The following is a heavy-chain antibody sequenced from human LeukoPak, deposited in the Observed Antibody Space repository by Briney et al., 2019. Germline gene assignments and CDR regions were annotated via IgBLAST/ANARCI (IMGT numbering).Heavy chain of an antibody. CDR1: GYTFTSYG. CDR3: ASALVTRAPDAFDI. CDR2: ISAYNGNT. J-gene: IGHJ3*02. D-gene: IGHD4-11*01. V-gene: IGHV1-18*01. Sequence: GASVNVSCKASGYTFTSYGISWVRQAPGQGLEWMGWISAYNGNTNYAQKLQGRVTMTTDTSTSTAYMELRSLRSDDTAVYYCASALVTRAPDAFDIWGQGTMVTVSS.